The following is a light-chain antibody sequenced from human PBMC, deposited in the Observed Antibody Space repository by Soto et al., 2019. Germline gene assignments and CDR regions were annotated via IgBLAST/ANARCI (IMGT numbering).Light chain of an antibody. CDR2: AAS. Sequence: DVHIAQSPSSLSASVGDRVTITCRASQSISSYLNWYQQKPGKAPKLLIYAASSLQSGVPSRFSGSGSGTDFTLTISSLQPEDFATYYCQQSYSTPQTFGQGTRLEIK. J-gene: IGKJ5*01. CDR3: QQSYSTPQT. V-gene: IGKV1-39*01. CDR1: QSISSY.